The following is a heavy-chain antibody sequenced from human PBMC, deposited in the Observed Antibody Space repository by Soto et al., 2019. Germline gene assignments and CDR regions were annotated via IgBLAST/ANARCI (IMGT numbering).Heavy chain of an antibody. Sequence: EVQLVESGGGLVKPGGSLRLSCAASRFTFSRYGMNWLRQAPGKGLEWVASISSSTSYVYYADSVKGRFSISRDNAKNILYLEMYALRIEDTAVYYCARDPSEGRVGNWFESWGQGTLVTVSS. V-gene: IGHV3-21*06. J-gene: IGHJ5*01. D-gene: IGHD2-2*01. CDR2: ISSSTSYV. CDR3: ARDPSEGRVGNWFES. CDR1: RFTFSRYG.